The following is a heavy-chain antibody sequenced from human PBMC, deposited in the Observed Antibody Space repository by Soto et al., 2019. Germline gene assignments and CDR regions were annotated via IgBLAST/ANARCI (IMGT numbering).Heavy chain of an antibody. CDR3: ATVPTYYYDRSGYVNAFDM. D-gene: IGHD3-22*01. J-gene: IGHJ3*02. V-gene: IGHV4-30-4*01. CDR2: IYYSGST. CDR1: GGSINSGDYY. Sequence: SETLSLTCTVSGGSINSGDYYWSWIRQPPGKGQEWIGYIYYSGSTYHNPSLKSRINISVDTSKNQFSLKLSSVTAADTAVYYCATVPTYYYDRSGYVNAFDMWGQGTMVTVSS.